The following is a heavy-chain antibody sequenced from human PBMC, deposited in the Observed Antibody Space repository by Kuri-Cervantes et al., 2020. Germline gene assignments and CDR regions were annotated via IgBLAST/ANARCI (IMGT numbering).Heavy chain of an antibody. D-gene: IGHD3-3*01. CDR2: INHSGRT. CDR1: GGSISNYY. V-gene: IGHV4-34*01. CDR3: ARAPQDYYNFWSGAPRYFDL. Sequence: SETLSLTCTVSGGSISNYYWSWIRQPPGKGLEWIGEINHSGRTNYNPSLKSRVAISVDTSKNQFSLKLSSVTAADTAVYYCARAPQDYYNFWSGAPRYFDLWGRGSPVTVSS. J-gene: IGHJ2*01.